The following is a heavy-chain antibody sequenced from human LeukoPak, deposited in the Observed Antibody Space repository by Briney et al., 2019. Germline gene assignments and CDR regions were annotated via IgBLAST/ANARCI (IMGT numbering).Heavy chain of an antibody. D-gene: IGHD3-22*01. CDR3: ARGYYYDSSGYVFGY. J-gene: IGHJ4*02. CDR1: GGSISSYY. V-gene: IGHV4-59*01. Sequence: SETLSLTCTVSGGSISSYYWSWTRQPPGKGLEWIGYIYYSGSTNYNPSLKSRVTISVDTSKNQFSLKLSSVTAADTAVYYCARGYYYDSSGYVFGYWGQGTLVTVSS. CDR2: IYYSGST.